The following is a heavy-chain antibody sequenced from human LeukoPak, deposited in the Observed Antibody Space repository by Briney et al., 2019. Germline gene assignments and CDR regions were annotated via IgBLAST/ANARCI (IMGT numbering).Heavy chain of an antibody. V-gene: IGHV3-43*01. Sequence: GGSLRLSCEASGLTFGDYTMHWVRQAPGKGLEWVSLISRNGAATKYADSVRGRFTVSRDNAKNSLYLQMNSLRAEDTALYYCAKDMMAIVGGTTSAFDMWGQGTMVTVSS. CDR1: GLTFGDYT. CDR2: ISRNGAAT. D-gene: IGHD1-26*01. J-gene: IGHJ3*02. CDR3: AKDMMAIVGGTTSAFDM.